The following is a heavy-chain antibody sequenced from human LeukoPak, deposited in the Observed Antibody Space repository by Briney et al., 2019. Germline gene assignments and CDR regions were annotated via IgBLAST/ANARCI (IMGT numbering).Heavy chain of an antibody. Sequence: GGSLRLSCAASRFTFKNYEMNWVRQAPGKGLEWVSYITSSGGSTIYHADSVKGRFTISRDNAKNSLYLQMNSLRAEDTAVYYCARGGYCSGTTCYSLNAFDIWGQGTMVTVSS. D-gene: IGHD2-2*03. CDR1: RFTFKNYE. V-gene: IGHV3-48*03. CDR3: ARGGYCSGTTCYSLNAFDI. J-gene: IGHJ3*02. CDR2: ITSSGGSTI.